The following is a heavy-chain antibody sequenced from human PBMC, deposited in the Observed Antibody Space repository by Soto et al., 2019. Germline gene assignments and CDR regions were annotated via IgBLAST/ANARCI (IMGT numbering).Heavy chain of an antibody. D-gene: IGHD1-1*01. V-gene: IGHV4-59*01. Sequence: PSETLSLPCPVSGGSISSNYWTWIRQPPGKGLEWIGYVYNSGSTNYNPSLKSRVTISDNSSNTQYSLKVYSMPEVNTVVYYCTGFRREALAGYTFDYWGQGILVTVSS. CDR3: TGFRREALAGYTFDY. J-gene: IGHJ4*02. CDR1: GGSISSNY. CDR2: VYNSGST.